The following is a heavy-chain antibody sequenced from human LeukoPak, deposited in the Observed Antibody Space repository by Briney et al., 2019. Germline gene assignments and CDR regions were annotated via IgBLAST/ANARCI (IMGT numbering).Heavy chain of an antibody. D-gene: IGHD6-19*01. CDR1: GFTFSSYS. V-gene: IGHV3-21*01. J-gene: IGHJ3*02. CDR3: ARDVGQWLVHDAFDI. Sequence: NPGGSLRLSCAASGFTFSSYSMNWVRQAPGKGLEWVSSISSTSTYIYYADSVKGRFTISRDNANNSLCLQMNSLRAEDTAVYYCARDVGQWLVHDAFDIWGQGTMVTVSS. CDR2: ISSTSTYI.